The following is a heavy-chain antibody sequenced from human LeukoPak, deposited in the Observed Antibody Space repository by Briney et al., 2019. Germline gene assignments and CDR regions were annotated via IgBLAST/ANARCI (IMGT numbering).Heavy chain of an antibody. D-gene: IGHD6-19*01. J-gene: IGHJ4*02. CDR3: ARESIAVAGAPFDY. V-gene: IGHV3-69-1*02. CDR2: FSSGSTI. Sequence: GGSLRLSCAASGFTFSTYAMAWVRRAPGKGLGWGSYFSSGSTIYDADSVKRRFTISRDNAKNSLYLQMNSLRAEDTAVYYCARESIAVAGAPFDYWGQGTLVTVSS. CDR1: GFTFSTYA.